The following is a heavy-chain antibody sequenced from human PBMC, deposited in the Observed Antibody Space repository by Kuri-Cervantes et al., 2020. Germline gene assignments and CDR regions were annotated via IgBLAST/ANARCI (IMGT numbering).Heavy chain of an antibody. CDR3: AKDPSSPYGDYDYFDY. J-gene: IGHJ4*02. D-gene: IGHD4-17*01. CDR1: GFTFSNFW. V-gene: IGHV3-7*03. Sequence: GGSLRLSCVASGFTFSNFWMSWVRQAPGKGLESLTNIKPDGTEKYYADSVKGRFTISRDNSKNTLYLQMNSLRAEDTAVYYCAKDPSSPYGDYDYFDYWGQGTLVTVSS. CDR2: IKPDGTEK.